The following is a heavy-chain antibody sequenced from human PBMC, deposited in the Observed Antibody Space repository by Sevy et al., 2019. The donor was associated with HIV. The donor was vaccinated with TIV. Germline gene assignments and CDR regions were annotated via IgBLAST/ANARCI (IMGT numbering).Heavy chain of an antibody. V-gene: IGHV4-30-2*01. D-gene: IGHD3-10*01. Sequence: SETLSLTCAVSGGSISSGGYSWSWIRQPPGKGLEWIGYIYHSGSTYYNPSLKSRVTISVDRSKNQFSLKLSSVTAADTAVYYCARGSHADYYGSGAFDYWGHGTLVTVSS. CDR3: ARGSHADYYGSGAFDY. CDR2: IYHSGST. J-gene: IGHJ4*01. CDR1: GGSISSGGYS.